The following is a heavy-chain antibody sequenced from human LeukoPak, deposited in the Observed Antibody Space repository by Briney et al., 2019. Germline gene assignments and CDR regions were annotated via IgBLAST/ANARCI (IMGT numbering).Heavy chain of an antibody. CDR2: IKQDGSEK. Sequence: GGSLRLSCAASGFTFSSYWMSWVRQAPGKGLEWVANIKQDGSEKYYVDSVKGRFTISRDNAKNSLYLQMNSLRAEDTAVYYCARVGGGSGWYYFDYWGQGTLVTVSS. CDR1: GFTFSSYW. J-gene: IGHJ4*02. D-gene: IGHD6-19*01. CDR3: ARVGGGSGWYYFDY. V-gene: IGHV3-7*01.